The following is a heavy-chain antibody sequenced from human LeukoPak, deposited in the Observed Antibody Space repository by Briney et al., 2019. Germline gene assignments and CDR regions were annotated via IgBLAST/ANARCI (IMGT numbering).Heavy chain of an antibody. V-gene: IGHV3-53*01. CDR1: GFTVSSNY. CDR2: IYSGGST. J-gene: IGHJ4*02. D-gene: IGHD6-19*01. CDR3: AGGGSGWAYYFNY. Sequence: PGGSLRLSCAASGFTVSSNYLTWVRQAPGKGLEWFSGIYSGGSTYYADSVKGRSTVSRDNSKNTLYLQMISLRAEDTAVYYCAGGGSGWAYYFNYWGQGTLVTVSS.